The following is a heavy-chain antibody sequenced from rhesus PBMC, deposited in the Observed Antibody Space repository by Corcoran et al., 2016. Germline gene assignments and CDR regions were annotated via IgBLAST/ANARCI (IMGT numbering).Heavy chain of an antibody. V-gene: IGHV1-111*02. Sequence: EVQLVQSGAEVKKPGASVKISCKASGYTFTDYYLHWVRQAPGKGLEWMGRVDPEDGEAIHAQTFQDRVTITADTSTDTAYMELSSLRSEDTAGYYCATLAAFDYWGQGVLVTVSS. CDR3: ATLAAFDY. CDR2: VDPEDGEA. J-gene: IGHJ4*01. CDR1: GYTFTDYY.